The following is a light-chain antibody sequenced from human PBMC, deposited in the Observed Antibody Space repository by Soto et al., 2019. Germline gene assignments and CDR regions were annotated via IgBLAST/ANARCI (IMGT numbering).Light chain of an antibody. V-gene: IGKV3-11*01. CDR3: QDGSKGGGGEYT. CDR1: QSVSSY. Sequence: EIVLTQSPATLSLSPGERATLSCRASQSVSSYLAWYQQKPGQAPRLLIYDASSRATGIPARFSGSGSGTDFTLPTRRLEPKIFGVFFRQDGSKGGGGEYTFGQGTKLEIK. CDR2: DAS. J-gene: IGKJ2*01.